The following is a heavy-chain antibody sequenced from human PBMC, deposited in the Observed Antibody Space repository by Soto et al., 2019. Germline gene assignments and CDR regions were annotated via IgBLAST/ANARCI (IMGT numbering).Heavy chain of an antibody. CDR3: TKDSYITSIIVRTDY. Sequence: LRLSCAASGFTFSNAWINWVRQAPGKGLEWVGRVKSKNDGGTTDFAAPVKGRFAISRDDSKNMVYLEMNSLQTEDTAIYYCTKDSYITSIIVRTDYWGHGTLVTVSS. CDR1: GFTFSNAW. V-gene: IGHV3-15*07. D-gene: IGHD3-22*01. CDR2: VKSKNDGGTT. J-gene: IGHJ4*01.